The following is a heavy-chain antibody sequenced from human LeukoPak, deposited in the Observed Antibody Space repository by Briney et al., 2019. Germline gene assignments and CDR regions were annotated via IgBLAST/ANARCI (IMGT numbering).Heavy chain of an antibody. CDR1: GYTFTGYY. J-gene: IGHJ3*02. D-gene: IGHD2-2*01. V-gene: IGHV1-2*02. Sequence: GASVKVSCKASGYTFTGYYMHWVRQAPGQGLEWMGWINPNSGGTNYAQKFQGRVTMTRDTSISTAYMELSRLRSDDTAVYYCARGRDTGKVPAARQTDAFDIWGQGTMVTVSS. CDR2: INPNSGGT. CDR3: ARGRDTGKVPAARQTDAFDI.